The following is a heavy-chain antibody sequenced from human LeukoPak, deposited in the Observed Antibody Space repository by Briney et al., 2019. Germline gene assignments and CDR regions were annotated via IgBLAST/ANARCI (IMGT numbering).Heavy chain of an antibody. CDR2: ISLNGGST. J-gene: IGHJ1*01. V-gene: IGHV3-20*04. Sequence: GGSLRLSCAASGFTFEDYGMSRVRQVPGKGLEWVSGISLNGGSTGYADSVKGRFTISRDNVKNSLYLQMNSLRAEDTAFYYCVRGITMFQHWGQGTLVTVSS. CDR1: GFTFEDYG. D-gene: IGHD3-10*01. CDR3: VRGITMFQH.